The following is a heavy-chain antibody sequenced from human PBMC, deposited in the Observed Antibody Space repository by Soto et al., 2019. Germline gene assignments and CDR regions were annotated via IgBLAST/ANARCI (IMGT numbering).Heavy chain of an antibody. CDR3: ARLERTSWKENFDY. V-gene: IGHV3-48*02. CDR2: ITSSSSNV. Sequence: EVQLVESGGGLVQPGGSLRLSCAGSGFIFSSYGMNWVRQAPGKGLEWVSYITSSSSNVYYADSVKGRFTISRDNVKNSLYLQMNSLRDEDTAVYYCARLERTSWKENFDYWGQGTQVSVSS. CDR1: GFIFSSYG. D-gene: IGHD2-2*01. J-gene: IGHJ4*02.